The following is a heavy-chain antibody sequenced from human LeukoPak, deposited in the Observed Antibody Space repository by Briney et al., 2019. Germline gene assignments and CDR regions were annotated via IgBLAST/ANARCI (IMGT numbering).Heavy chain of an antibody. Sequence: GGSLRLSCEASGFSFGGYEMNWVRQAPGKGLEWVSHISYDGSTTQYADSVEGRFTISRDNSKNTLYLQMDSLTVEDTAVYFCARGILSGTSGFAFDIWGQGTMVTVSS. D-gene: IGHD1-7*01. V-gene: IGHV3-48*03. J-gene: IGHJ3*02. CDR2: ISYDGSTT. CDR3: ARGILSGTSGFAFDI. CDR1: GFSFGGYE.